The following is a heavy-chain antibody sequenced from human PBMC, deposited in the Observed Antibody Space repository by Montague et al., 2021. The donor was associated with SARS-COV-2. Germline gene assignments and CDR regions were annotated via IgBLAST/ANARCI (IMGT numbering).Heavy chain of an antibody. CDR1: GFPSSSYE. D-gene: IGHD3-10*01. Sequence: SLRLSCAGSGFPSSSYELNWIRQAPGKGLEWVSYIEGTGTTIYYADSVKDRFTISRDNAKNSLYLQLNRLRVDDTAVYYCARDAGATGGQYAFDLWGQGTMVTVSS. CDR2: IEGTGTTI. V-gene: IGHV3-48*03. J-gene: IGHJ3*01. CDR3: ARDAGATGGQYAFDL.